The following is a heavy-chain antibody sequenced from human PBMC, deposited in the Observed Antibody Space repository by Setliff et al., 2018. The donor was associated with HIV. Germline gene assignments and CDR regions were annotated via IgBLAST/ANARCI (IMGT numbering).Heavy chain of an antibody. CDR3: ARDSLWFGELLLGAFDI. J-gene: IGHJ3*02. CDR1: GFSISSGFF. D-gene: IGHD3-10*01. V-gene: IGHV4-38-2*02. Sequence: SETLSLTCAVSGFSISSGFFWGWVRQPPGKGLEWIGSIYQSGTTYYNPALKSRVTLSVDTSKNQFSLNLSSVTAADTAVYYCARDSLWFGELLLGAFDIWGQGTMVTVSS. CDR2: IYQSGTT.